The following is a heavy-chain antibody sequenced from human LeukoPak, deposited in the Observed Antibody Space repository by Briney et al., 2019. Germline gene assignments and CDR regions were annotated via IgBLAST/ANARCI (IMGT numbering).Heavy chain of an antibody. D-gene: IGHD2-21*01. V-gene: IGHV1-69*02. CDR3: ARGLQNYGGIEGDAFDI. Sequence: SVKVSCKASGGTFSSYTISWVRQAPGQGLEWMGRIIPILGIANYAQKFQGRVTITADKSTSTAYMELSSLRSEDTAVYYCARGLQNYGGIEGDAFDIWGQGTMVTVSS. CDR1: GGTFSSYT. CDR2: IIPILGIA. J-gene: IGHJ3*02.